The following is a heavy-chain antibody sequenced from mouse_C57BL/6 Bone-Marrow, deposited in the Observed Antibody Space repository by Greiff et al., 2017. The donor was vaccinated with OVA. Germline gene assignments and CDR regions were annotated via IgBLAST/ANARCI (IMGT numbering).Heavy chain of an antibody. D-gene: IGHD1-1*01. CDR2: IYPRSGNT. CDR3: AGYYYGSSYKDY. CDR1: GYTFTSYG. V-gene: IGHV1-81*01. J-gene: IGHJ2*01. Sequence: VKLVESGAELARPGASVKLSCKASGYTFTSYGISWVKQRTGQGLEWIGEIYPRSGNTYYNEKFKGKATLTADKSSSTAYMELRSLTSEDSAVYFCAGYYYGSSYKDYWGQGTTLTVSS.